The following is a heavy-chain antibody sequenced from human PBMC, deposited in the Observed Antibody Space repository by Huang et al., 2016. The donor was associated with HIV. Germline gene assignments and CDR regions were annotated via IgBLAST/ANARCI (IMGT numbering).Heavy chain of an antibody. CDR3: VRGKFEILTGWYATYYFDH. V-gene: IGHV3-11*06. Sequence: NGVTKYANSVKGRFTISRDTAKNSLFLQMNSLRAEDTDVYYCVRGKFEILTGWYATYYFDHWSQDTLVTV. J-gene: IGHJ4*02. CDR2: NGVT. D-gene: IGHD2-15*01.